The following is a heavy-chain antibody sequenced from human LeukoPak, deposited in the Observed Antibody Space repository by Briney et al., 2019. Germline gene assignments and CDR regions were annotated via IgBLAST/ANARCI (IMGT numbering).Heavy chain of an antibody. J-gene: IGHJ4*02. CDR2: IYYSRNT. Sequence: PSETLSLTCTVSGGSINTSSYYWGWIRQPPGKGLERIGRIYYSRNTDYNPSLKSRVTISVDTSQNQFSLKLTSVTAADTAVYSCARVLLYYYVRGSYPQGPDYWGQGALVTVSS. CDR1: GGSINTSSYY. V-gene: IGHV4-39*01. D-gene: IGHD3-16*02. CDR3: ARVLLYYYVRGSYPQGPDY.